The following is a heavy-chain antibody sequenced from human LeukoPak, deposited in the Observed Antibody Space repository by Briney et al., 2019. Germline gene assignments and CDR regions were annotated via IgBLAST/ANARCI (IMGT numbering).Heavy chain of an antibody. J-gene: IGHJ4*02. CDR1: GYTFTSYG. CDR3: ARETPAGYIDY. D-gene: IGHD6-25*01. V-gene: IGHV1-18*01. Sequence: WASVKVSCKASGYTFTSYGFSWVRQAPGQGLEWMGWISAYNGNTNYAQKLQGRVTMTTDTSTSTAYMELWSLRSDDTAVYYCARETPAGYIDYWGQGTLVTVSS. CDR2: ISAYNGNT.